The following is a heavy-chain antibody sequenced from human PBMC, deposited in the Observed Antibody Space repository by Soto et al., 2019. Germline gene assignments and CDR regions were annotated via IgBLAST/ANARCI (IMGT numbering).Heavy chain of an antibody. CDR3: ARRITGTTTLYFDY. CDR1: GGSISSGGYS. D-gene: IGHD1-7*01. Sequence: NPSETLSLTCAVSGGSISSGGYSWSWIRQPPGKGLEWIGYIYHSGSTYYNPSLKSRVTISVDRSKNQSSLKLSSVTAADTAVYYCARRITGTTTLYFDYWGQGTLATVSS. V-gene: IGHV4-30-2*01. CDR2: IYHSGST. J-gene: IGHJ4*02.